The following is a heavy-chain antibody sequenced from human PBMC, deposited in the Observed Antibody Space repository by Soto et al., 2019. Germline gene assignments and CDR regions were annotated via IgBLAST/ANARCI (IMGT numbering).Heavy chain of an antibody. CDR3: ASTYYYDSSGYPTPYGMDV. V-gene: IGHV1-69*13. CDR1: GGTFSSYA. CDR2: IIPIFGTA. D-gene: IGHD3-22*01. Sequence: ASVKVSCKASGGTFSSYAISWVRQAPGQGLEWMGGIIPIFGTANYAQKFQGRVTITADESTSTAYMELSSLRSEDTAVYYCASTYYYDSSGYPTPYGMDVWGQGTTVTVSS. J-gene: IGHJ6*02.